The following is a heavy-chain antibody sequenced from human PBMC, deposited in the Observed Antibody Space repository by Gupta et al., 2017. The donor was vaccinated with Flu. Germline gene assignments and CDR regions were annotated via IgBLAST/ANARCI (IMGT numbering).Heavy chain of an antibody. D-gene: IGHD3-22*01. CDR2: IYYSGRT. J-gene: IGHJ4*02. CDR1: GGSISPYY. V-gene: IGHV4-59*01. CDR3: ARSFPFYDSSFFVH. Sequence: VSGGSISPYYGGWIRQPPGKGLEWIGYIYYSGRTNYNPSLKSRVTISVDTSKNQFSLRLSSLTAADTAVYDCARSFPFYDSSFFVHWGQGALVPGSS.